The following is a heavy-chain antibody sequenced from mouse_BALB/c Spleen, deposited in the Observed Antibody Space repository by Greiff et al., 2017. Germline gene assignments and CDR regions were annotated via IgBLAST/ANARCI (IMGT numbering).Heavy chain of an antibody. CDR2: INPGSGGT. CDR1: GYAFTNYL. J-gene: IGHJ2*01. V-gene: IGHV1-54*03. CDR3: ATIYDGYFYYFDY. Sequence: VQVVESGAELVRPGTSVKVSCKASGYAFTNYLIEWVKQRPGQGLEWIGVINPGSGGTNYNEKFKGKATLTADKSSSTAYMQLSSLTSDDSAVYFCATIYDGYFYYFDYWGQGTTLTVSS. D-gene: IGHD2-3*01.